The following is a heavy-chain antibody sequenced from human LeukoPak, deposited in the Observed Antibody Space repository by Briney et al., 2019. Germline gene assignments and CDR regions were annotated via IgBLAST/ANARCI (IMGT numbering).Heavy chain of an antibody. V-gene: IGHV4-61*01. J-gene: IGHJ5*02. CDR2: IYYSGST. Sequence: SETLSLTCTVSGGSVSSGSYYWRWIRQPPGKGLEWIGYIYYSGSTNHNPSLKSRVTISVDTSKNQFSLKLSSVTAADTAVYYCARGCVVVPAAMGWFDPWGQGTLVTVSS. CDR3: ARGCVVVPAAMGWFDP. CDR1: GGSVSSGSYY. D-gene: IGHD2-2*01.